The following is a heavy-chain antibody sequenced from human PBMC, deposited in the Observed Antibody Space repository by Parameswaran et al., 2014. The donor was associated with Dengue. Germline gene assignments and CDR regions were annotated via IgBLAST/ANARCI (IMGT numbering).Heavy chain of an antibody. V-gene: IGHV3-30-3*01. J-gene: IGHJ4*02. Sequence: VRQMPGKGLEWVAFISYDGGNKNYADSVRGRFTISRDNSKNTLYLQMNSLTPEDTAVYYSAREFTSYDYWGQGTLVTVSS. CDR3: AREFTSYDY. CDR2: ISYDGGNK.